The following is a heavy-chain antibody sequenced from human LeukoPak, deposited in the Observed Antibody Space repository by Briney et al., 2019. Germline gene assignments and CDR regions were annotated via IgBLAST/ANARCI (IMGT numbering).Heavy chain of an antibody. J-gene: IGHJ6*03. CDR1: GGSISSDSYY. V-gene: IGHV4-61*02. CDR3: ARGWYCSSTSCYFYGPSLYYMDV. D-gene: IGHD2-2*01. CDR2: IFTSGST. Sequence: SQTLSLTCTVSGGSISSDSYYWSWLRQPAGKGLEWIGRIFTSGSTNYNPSLKSRVTMSVDTSKNQFSLKLSSVTAADTAVYYCARGWYCSSTSCYFYGPSLYYMDVWGKGTTVTVSS.